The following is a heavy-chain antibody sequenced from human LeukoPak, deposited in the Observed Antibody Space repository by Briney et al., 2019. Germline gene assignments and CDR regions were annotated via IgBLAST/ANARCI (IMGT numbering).Heavy chain of an antibody. J-gene: IGHJ4*02. CDR1: GYTFTGYY. V-gene: IGHV1-2*02. D-gene: IGHD3-10*02. Sequence: ASVKVSCKASGYTFTGYYIHWVRQAPGEGLEWMGWINPNSGGTNYAQKFQGRVTMTRDTSISTAYMELSSLRSDDTAVYYCARDVPDYWGQGTPVTVSS. CDR2: INPNSGGT. CDR3: ARDVPDY.